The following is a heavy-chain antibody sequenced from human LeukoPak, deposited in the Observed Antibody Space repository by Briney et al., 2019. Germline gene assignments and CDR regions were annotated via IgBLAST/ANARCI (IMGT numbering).Heavy chain of an antibody. J-gene: IGHJ6*02. CDR1: GFTFSDHY. CDR3: ALDLSGTYYGMDV. CDR2: TRNKPNSYTT. D-gene: IGHD3/OR15-3a*01. V-gene: IGHV3-72*01. Sequence: GGSLRLSCAASGFTFSDHYMDWVRQAPGKGLEWVGRTRNKPNSYTTEYAASVKGRFTVSSDDSRNSLYLQMNSLKTEDTAVYYCALDLSGTYYGMDVWGQGTTVTVSS.